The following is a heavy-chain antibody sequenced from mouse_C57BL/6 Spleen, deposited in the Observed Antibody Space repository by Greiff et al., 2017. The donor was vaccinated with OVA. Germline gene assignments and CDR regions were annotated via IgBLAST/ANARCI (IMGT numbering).Heavy chain of an antibody. D-gene: IGHD2-5*01. V-gene: IGHV3-6*01. Sequence: EVQLVESGPGLVKPSQSLSLTCSVTGYSITSGYYWNWIRQFPGNKLEWMGYISYDGSNNYNPSLKNRISITRDTSKNQFFLKLNSVTTEDTATYYCARVYSNPHWYFDVWGTGTTVTVSS. CDR1: GYSITSGYY. CDR3: ARVYSNPHWYFDV. J-gene: IGHJ1*03. CDR2: ISYDGSN.